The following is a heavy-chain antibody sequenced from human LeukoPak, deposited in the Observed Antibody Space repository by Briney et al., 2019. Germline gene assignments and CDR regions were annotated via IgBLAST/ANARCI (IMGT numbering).Heavy chain of an antibody. J-gene: IGHJ4*02. CDR1: GFTFSSYG. CDR2: IWYDGSNK. CDR3: AKGIVGATMPFDY. Sequence: GGSLRLSCAASGFTFSSYGMHWVRQAPGKGLEWVAVIWYDGSNKYYADSVKGRFTISRGNSKNTLYLQMNSLRAEDTAVYYCAKGIVGATMPFDYWGQGTLVTVSS. D-gene: IGHD1-26*01. V-gene: IGHV3-33*06.